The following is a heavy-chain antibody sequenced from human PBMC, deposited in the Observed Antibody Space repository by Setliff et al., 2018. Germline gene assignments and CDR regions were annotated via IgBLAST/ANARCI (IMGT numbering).Heavy chain of an antibody. CDR3: AKDVPMIWERHPFDI. Sequence: GGSLRLSCAASGFTFSSSAMAWVRQAPGKGLEWVSAINNSGDNTNYADSVKGRFTISRDNSRNTLYLQMSSLRVEDTAIYYCAKDVPMIWERHPFDIWGQGTTVTVSS. CDR1: GFTFSSSA. CDR2: INNSGDNT. J-gene: IGHJ3*02. V-gene: IGHV3-23*01. D-gene: IGHD3-10*02.